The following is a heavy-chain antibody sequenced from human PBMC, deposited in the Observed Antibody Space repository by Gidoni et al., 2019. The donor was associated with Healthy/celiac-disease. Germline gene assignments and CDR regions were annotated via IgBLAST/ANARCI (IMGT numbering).Heavy chain of an antibody. V-gene: IGHV1-69*01. D-gene: IGHD2-15*01. Sequence: QVQLVQSGAEVKKPGSSVKVSCKAPGGTFSSYAISWVRQAPGQGLEWMGGIIPIFGTANYAQKFQGRVTITADESTSTAYMELSSLRSEDTAVYYCARDCSGGSCYSRHSLTEYWPNWFDPWGQGTLVTVSS. CDR3: ARDCSGGSCYSRHSLTEYWPNWFDP. J-gene: IGHJ5*02. CDR2: IIPIFGTA. CDR1: GGTFSSYA.